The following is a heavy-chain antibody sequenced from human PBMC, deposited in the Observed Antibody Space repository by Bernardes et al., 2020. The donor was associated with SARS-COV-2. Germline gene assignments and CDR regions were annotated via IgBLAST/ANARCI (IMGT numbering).Heavy chain of an antibody. J-gene: IGHJ6*02. CDR3: AKDYYFYYYGMDV. Sequence: GSLRLSCAASGFTFSNYGMHWVRQAPGKGLEWVAVISYDGNNKYYADSVKGRFTISRDNSKNTLYLQMYSLRAEDTAVYYCAKDYYFYYYGMDVWGQGTTVTVSS. V-gene: IGHV3-30*18. CDR1: GFTFSNYG. CDR2: ISYDGNNK.